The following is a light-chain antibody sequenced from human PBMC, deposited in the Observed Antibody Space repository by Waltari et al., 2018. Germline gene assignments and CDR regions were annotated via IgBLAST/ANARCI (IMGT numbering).Light chain of an antibody. V-gene: IGKV2-30*02. Sequence: DVVMTQSPLSLPVTLGQPASISCRSSQSLVHSDGNTYLNWFQQRPGQSPRRLIYRVSNQESGVPDRFSGSGSGTDFTLKISRVEAEDIGVYYCMQGTHWPLYTFGQGTKLEIK. CDR2: RVS. CDR3: MQGTHWPLYT. CDR1: QSLVHSDGNTY. J-gene: IGKJ2*01.